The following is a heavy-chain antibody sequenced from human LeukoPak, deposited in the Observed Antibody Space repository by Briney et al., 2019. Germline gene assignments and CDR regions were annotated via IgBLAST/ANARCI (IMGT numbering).Heavy chain of an antibody. CDR3: ARDLQGSDWFDP. CDR2: ISSSSSYI. V-gene: IGHV3-21*01. CDR1: GFTFSSYS. Sequence: PGGSLRLSCAASGFTFSSYSMNWVRQAPGKGLEWVSSISSSSSYIYYADSVKGRFTISRDNAKNSLYLQMNSLRDEDTAVYYCARDLQGSDWFDPWGQGTLVTVSS. J-gene: IGHJ5*02.